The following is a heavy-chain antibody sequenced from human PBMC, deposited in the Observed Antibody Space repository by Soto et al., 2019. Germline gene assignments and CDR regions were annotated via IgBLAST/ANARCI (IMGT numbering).Heavy chain of an antibody. D-gene: IGHD2-15*01. CDR2: IHHSGIT. CDR1: GGSISSGTDY. CDR3: EREAGTVWWPGYYYFDS. J-gene: IGHJ4*02. Sequence: SETLSLTCNVSGGSISSGTDYWSWIRQHPGKGLEWIGYIHHSGITYYNPSLESRVIISIDTSQNQFSLTLRSVTAADTAVYYCEREAGTVWWPGYYYFDSWGQGTLVTVSS. V-gene: IGHV4-31*03.